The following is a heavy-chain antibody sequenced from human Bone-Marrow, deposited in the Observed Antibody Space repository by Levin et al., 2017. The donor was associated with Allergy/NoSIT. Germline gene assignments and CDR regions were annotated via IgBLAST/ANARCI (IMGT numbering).Heavy chain of an antibody. J-gene: IGHJ4*02. CDR3: ARDFLVLRGLDY. CDR2: IWYDGSNK. Sequence: GGSLRLSCAASGFTFSSYGMHWVRQAPGKGLEWVAVIWYDGSNKYYADSVKGRFTISRDNSKNTLYLQMNSLRAEDTAVYYCARDFLVLRGLDYWGQGTLVTVSS. D-gene: IGHD2/OR15-2a*01. V-gene: IGHV3-33*01. CDR1: GFTFSSYG.